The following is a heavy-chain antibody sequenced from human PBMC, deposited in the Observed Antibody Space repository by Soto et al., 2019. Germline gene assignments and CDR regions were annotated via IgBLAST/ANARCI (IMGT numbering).Heavy chain of an antibody. CDR3: ASENYGDYNPYYYYGMDV. CDR1: GGTFSSYA. J-gene: IGHJ6*02. Sequence: SVKVSCKASGGTFSSYAIIWVRQAPGQGLEWMGGIIPIFGTANYAQKFQGRVTITADESTSTAYMELSSLRSEDTAVYYCASENYGDYNPYYYYGMDVWGQGTTVTVSS. V-gene: IGHV1-69*13. CDR2: IIPIFGTA. D-gene: IGHD4-17*01.